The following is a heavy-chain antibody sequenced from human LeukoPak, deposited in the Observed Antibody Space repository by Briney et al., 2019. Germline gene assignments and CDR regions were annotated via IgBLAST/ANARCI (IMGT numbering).Heavy chain of an antibody. Sequence: GGSLRLSCAASGFTFDDYGMSWVRQAPGKGLEWVSGINWNGGSTTYADSVKGRFTISRDNAKNSHYLQMNSLRAEDTALYYCARASNPDYYYYDMDVWGQGTTVTVS. CDR2: INWNGGST. CDR3: ARASNPDYYYYDMDV. J-gene: IGHJ6*02. V-gene: IGHV3-20*04. CDR1: GFTFDDYG. D-gene: IGHD1-14*01.